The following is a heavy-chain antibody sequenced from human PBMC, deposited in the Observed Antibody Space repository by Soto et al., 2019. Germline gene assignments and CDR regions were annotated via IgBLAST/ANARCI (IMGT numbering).Heavy chain of an antibody. CDR2: IIPIFGTA. V-gene: IGHV1-69*13. J-gene: IGHJ5*02. Sequence: SVKVSCKASGGTFSSYAISWVRQAPGQGLEWMGVIIPIFGTANYAQKFQGRVTITADESTSTAYMELSSLRSEDTAVYYCARVVVVAATARDNWFDPWGQGTLVTVSS. CDR1: GGTFSSYA. CDR3: ARVVVVAATARDNWFDP. D-gene: IGHD2-15*01.